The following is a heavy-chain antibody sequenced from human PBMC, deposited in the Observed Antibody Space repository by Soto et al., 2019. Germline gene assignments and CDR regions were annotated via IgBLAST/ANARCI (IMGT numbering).Heavy chain of an antibody. CDR2: IKQDGSEK. CDR3: ASSSRITIFGVAPPYFMDV. V-gene: IGHV3-7*01. D-gene: IGHD3-3*01. Sequence: GGSLRLSCAASGFTFSSYEMNWVRQAPGKGLDWVANIKQDGSEKYYVDSVKGRFTISRDNAKNSLYLQMNSLRAEDTAVYYCASSSRITIFGVAPPYFMDVWGQGTTVTVSS. CDR1: GFTFSSYE. J-gene: IGHJ6*02.